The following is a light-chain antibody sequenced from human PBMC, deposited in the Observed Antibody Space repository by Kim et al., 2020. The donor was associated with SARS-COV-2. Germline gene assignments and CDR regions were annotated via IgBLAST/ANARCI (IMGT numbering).Light chain of an antibody. CDR2: KSS. V-gene: IGKV1-5*03. CDR1: HSISGW. J-gene: IGKJ2*01. Sequence: TLSASVGDRVTITCRASHSISGWFAWYQQKPGKAPNLLIYKSSSLESGVPSRFSVSGSGTEFTLTISSLQPDDFATYYCQQYSSWTFGQGTKLEI. CDR3: QQYSSWT.